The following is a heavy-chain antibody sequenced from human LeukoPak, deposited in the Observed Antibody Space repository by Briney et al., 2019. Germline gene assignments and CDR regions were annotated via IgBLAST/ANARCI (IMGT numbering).Heavy chain of an antibody. D-gene: IGHD3-22*01. CDR2: ISTSSVYI. J-gene: IGHJ4*02. CDR3: ARLMGYFDSSGYYAALDY. V-gene: IGHV3-21*01. Sequence: GGSLRLSCAASGFPFGDYGMNWVRQAPGKGPEWVSSISTSSVYIYYADSVKGRFTISRDNAKNSLYLQMNSLRAEDTAVYYCARLMGYFDSSGYYAALDYGGQATLATVSS. CDR1: GFPFGDYG.